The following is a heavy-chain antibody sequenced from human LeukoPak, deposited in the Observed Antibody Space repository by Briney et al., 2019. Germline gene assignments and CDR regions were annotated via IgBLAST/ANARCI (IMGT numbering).Heavy chain of an antibody. CDR3: ARYDSSGYQNWFDP. CDR1: GFTFSSYW. J-gene: IGHJ5*02. Sequence: PGGSLRLSCAASGFTFSSYWMHWVRQTPGKGLEWVSYISSSSSTIYYADSVKGRFTISRDNAKNSLYLQMNSLRDEDTAVYYCARYDSSGYQNWFDPWGQGTLVTVSS. D-gene: IGHD3-22*01. V-gene: IGHV3-48*02. CDR2: ISSSSSTI.